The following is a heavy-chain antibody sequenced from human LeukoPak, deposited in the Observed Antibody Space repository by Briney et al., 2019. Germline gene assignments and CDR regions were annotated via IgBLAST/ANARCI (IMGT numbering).Heavy chain of an antibody. CDR2: INAGNGNT. CDR1: GYTFTSYA. J-gene: IGHJ6*02. Sequence: GASVKVSCKASGYTFTSYAMHWVRQAPGQRLEWMGWINAGNGNTKYSQKFQGRVTITRDTSASTAYMELSSLRSEDTAVYYCARDLDRDHRWLQFIYYGMDVWGQGTTVTVSS. D-gene: IGHD5-24*01. V-gene: IGHV1-3*01. CDR3: ARDLDRDHRWLQFIYYGMDV.